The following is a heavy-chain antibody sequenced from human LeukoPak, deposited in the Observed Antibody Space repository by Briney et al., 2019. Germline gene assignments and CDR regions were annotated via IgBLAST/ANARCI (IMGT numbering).Heavy chain of an antibody. CDR2: MNPNSGNT. V-gene: IGHV1-8*03. D-gene: IGHD3-10*01. J-gene: IGHJ4*02. Sequence: GASVKVSCKASGYTFTSYDINWVRQATGQGLEWMGWMNPNSGNTGYAQKFQGRVTITRNTSISTAYMELSSLRSEDTAVYYCAREGYGSGSYSVDYWGQGTLVTVSS. CDR3: AREGYGSGSYSVDY. CDR1: GYTFTSYD.